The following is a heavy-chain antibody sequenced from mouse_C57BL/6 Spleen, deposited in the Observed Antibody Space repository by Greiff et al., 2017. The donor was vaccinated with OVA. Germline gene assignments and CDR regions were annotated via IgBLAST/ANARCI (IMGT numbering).Heavy chain of an antibody. J-gene: IGHJ2*01. CDR1: GYTFTSYW. Sequence: VQLQQPGAELVRPGSSVKLSCKASGYTFTSYWMHWVKQRPIQGLEWIGNIDPSDSETHYNQKFKDKATLTVDKSSSTAYMQLSSLTSEDSAVYYCARELGRGGFDYWGQGTTLTVSS. D-gene: IGHD4-1*01. CDR3: ARELGRGGFDY. V-gene: IGHV1-52*01. CDR2: IDPSDSET.